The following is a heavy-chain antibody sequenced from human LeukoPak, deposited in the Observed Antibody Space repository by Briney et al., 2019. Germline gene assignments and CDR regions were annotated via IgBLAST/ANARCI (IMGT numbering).Heavy chain of an antibody. CDR3: AREGGVRGSGCYYFDY. D-gene: IGHD3-3*01. V-gene: IGHV3-7*03. J-gene: IGHJ4*02. CDR1: GFTFSSYW. Sequence: PGGSLRLSCAASGFTFSSYWMSWVRQAPGKGLEWVANIKQDGSKKYYVDSVKGRFTISRDNAKNSLYLQMNSLRAEDTAVYYCAREGGVRGSGCYYFDYWGQGTLVTVSS. CDR2: IKQDGSKK.